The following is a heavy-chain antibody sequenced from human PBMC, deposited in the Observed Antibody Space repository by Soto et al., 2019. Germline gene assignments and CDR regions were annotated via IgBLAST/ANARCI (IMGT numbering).Heavy chain of an antibody. CDR2: ITASGGRT. CDR3: AKDTGYAAYVRWFDS. V-gene: IGHV3-23*01. D-gene: IGHD2-8*01. CDR1: GFTFNNYA. J-gene: IGHJ5*01. Sequence: EVHLLESGGGLVQPGGSLRLSCTASGFTFNNYAMTWVRQAPGRGLEGVSGITASGGRTYYADSVKGRFTISRDNSKSTLYLQMNSLRADDTAVYYCAKDTGYAAYVRWFDSWGQGTLVTVSS.